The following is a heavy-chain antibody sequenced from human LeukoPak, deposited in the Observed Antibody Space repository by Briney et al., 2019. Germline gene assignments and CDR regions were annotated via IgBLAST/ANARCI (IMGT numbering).Heavy chain of an antibody. CDR3: TREAVGDAFDI. D-gene: IGHD6-19*01. CDR1: GFTFSSYS. V-gene: IGHV3-48*01. Sequence: GGSLRLSCAASGFTFSSYSMNWVRQAPGKGLEWISYISSSSTIYYPDSVKGRFTISRDNAKNSLYLQMNSLRAEDTAVYYCTREAVGDAFDIWGQGTMVTVSS. CDR2: ISSSSTI. J-gene: IGHJ3*02.